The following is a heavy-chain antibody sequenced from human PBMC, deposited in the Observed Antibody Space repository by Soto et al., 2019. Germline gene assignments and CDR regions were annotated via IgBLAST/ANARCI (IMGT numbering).Heavy chain of an antibody. J-gene: IGHJ4*02. CDR1: GFTFSSYS. CDR2: ISSSSSYI. Sequence: PGGSLSLSCAASGFTFSSYSMNWFRQAPWKWLEWASSISSSSSYIYYADSVKGRFTISRDNAKNSLYLQMNSLRAEDTAVYYCARGGVNYDFWSGYGSLDYFDYWGQGTLVTVSS. V-gene: IGHV3-21*01. CDR3: ARGGVNYDFWSGYGSLDYFDY. D-gene: IGHD3-3*01.